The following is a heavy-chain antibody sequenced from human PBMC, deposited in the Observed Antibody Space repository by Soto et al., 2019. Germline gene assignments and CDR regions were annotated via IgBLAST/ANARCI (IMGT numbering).Heavy chain of an antibody. J-gene: IGHJ6*02. Sequence: GESLKISWKVSGYSFTSYWVGWVSQMPGRGLELVGVIYPGDSDTRYSPSFQGQVTISADKSISTAYLQWSSLKASDTAMYYCARTSAAGKYYYGMDVWGQGTTVTVSS. CDR3: ARTSAAGKYYYGMDV. CDR1: GYSFTSYW. D-gene: IGHD6-13*01. CDR2: IYPGDSDT. V-gene: IGHV5-51*01.